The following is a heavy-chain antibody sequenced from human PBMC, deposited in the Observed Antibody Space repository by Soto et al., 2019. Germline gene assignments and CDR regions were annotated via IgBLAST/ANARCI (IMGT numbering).Heavy chain of an antibody. V-gene: IGHV4-30-2*02. CDR2: IYHSGST. CDR3: ARSGGAVYY. Sequence: SETLSLTCAVSGGSISSGGYSWSWIRQPPGKGLEWIGYIYHSGSTYYNPSLKSRVTISVDRSKNQFSLKLSSVTAADTAVYYCARSGGAVYYWGQGTLVTVS. D-gene: IGHD6-19*01. J-gene: IGHJ4*02. CDR1: GGSISSGGYS.